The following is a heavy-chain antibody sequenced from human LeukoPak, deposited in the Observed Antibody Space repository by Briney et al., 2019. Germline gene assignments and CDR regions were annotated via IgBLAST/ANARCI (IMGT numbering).Heavy chain of an antibody. J-gene: IGHJ6*02. V-gene: IGHV5-51*01. CDR1: GYSFTSYW. CDR3: ASPAAAENYYYYGMDV. CDR2: IYPGDSDT. D-gene: IGHD6-13*01. Sequence: GESLKISCKGSGYSFTSYWIGWVRQMPVKGLEWMGIIYPGDSDTRYSPSFQGQVTISADKSISTAYLQWSSLKASDTAMYYCASPAAAENYYYYGMDVWGQGTTVTVSS.